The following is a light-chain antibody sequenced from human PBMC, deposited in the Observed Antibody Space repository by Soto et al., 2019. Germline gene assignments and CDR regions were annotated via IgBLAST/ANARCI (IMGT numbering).Light chain of an antibody. CDR2: GAS. Sequence: EIVLTQSPGTLSLSPGERATLSCRASQSVSSSYLAWYQQKPGQAPRLLIYGASSRATGVPDRFSGSGSGTDFTLTISRLEPEDLAVYCCQQYGSSPRTFGQGTKVDIK. V-gene: IGKV3-20*01. J-gene: IGKJ1*01. CDR3: QQYGSSPRT. CDR1: QSVSSSY.